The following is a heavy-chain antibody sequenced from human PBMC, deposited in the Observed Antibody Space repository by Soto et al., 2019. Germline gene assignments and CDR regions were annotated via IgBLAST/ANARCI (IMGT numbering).Heavy chain of an antibody. V-gene: IGHV3-21*01. D-gene: IGHD2-15*01. CDR3: ARDAQPAATFGPYFDY. CDR2: ISSSSSYI. J-gene: IGHJ4*02. CDR1: GFTFSSYS. Sequence: GGSLRLSCAASGFTFSSYSMNWVRQAPGKGLEWVSSISSSSSYIYYADSVKGRFTISRDNAKNSLYLQMNSLRAEDTAVYYCARDAQPAATFGPYFDYWGQGTLVTVSS.